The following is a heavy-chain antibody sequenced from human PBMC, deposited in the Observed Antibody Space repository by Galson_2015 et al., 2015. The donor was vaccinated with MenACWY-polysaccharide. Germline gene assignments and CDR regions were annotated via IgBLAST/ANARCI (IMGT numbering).Heavy chain of an antibody. CDR3: AKGSGSYYSHALEI. CDR2: ISGSGSRT. V-gene: IGHV3-23*01. J-gene: IGHJ3*02. Sequence: SLRLSCAASGFTFSSYAMSWVRQAPGKGLEWVSGISGSGSRTHYADSVTGRFTISRDSSENTLYLQMNTLRAGDTAVYYCAKGSGSYYSHALEIWGRGTMVTVSS. CDR1: GFTFSSYA. D-gene: IGHD1-26*01.